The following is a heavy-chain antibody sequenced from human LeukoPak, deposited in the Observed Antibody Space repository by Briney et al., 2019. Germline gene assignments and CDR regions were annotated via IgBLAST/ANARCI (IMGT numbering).Heavy chain of an antibody. CDR2: IYSSGFT. CDR3: ARVHIVTGTYFDS. CDR1: GDSTSGYS. D-gene: IGHD3-10*01. V-gene: IGHV4-4*07. J-gene: IGHJ4*02. Sequence: PSETLSLTCTISGDSTSGYSWSWPRQPAGKELEWIGRIYSSGFTEYNLSLDGRVTMSIEPSKTQFSLMLDSVTAADTATYYCARVHIVTGTYFDSWGQGALVTVSS.